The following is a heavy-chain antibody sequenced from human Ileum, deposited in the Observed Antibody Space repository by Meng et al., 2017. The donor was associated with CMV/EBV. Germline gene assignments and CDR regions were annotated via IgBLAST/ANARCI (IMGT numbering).Heavy chain of an antibody. Sequence: SGVGVGLIRQPPGKALEWLALIYWTDDKRYSPSLKSRLTITKDTSKNQVVLTMTNMDPVDTATYYCAHSLPIDYDFWSGDYHEWFDPWGQGTLVTVSS. CDR3: AHSLPIDYDFWSGDYHEWFDP. V-gene: IGHV2-5*01. CDR1: SGVG. D-gene: IGHD3-3*01. J-gene: IGHJ5*02. CDR2: IYWTDDK.